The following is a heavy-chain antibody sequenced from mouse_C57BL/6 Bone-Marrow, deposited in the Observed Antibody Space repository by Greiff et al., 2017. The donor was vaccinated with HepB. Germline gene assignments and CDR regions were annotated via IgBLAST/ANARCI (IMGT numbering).Heavy chain of an antibody. CDR2: ISYDGSN. Sequence: EVKLVESGPGLVKPSQSLSLTCSVTGYSITSGYYWNWIRQFPGNKLEWMGYISYDGSNNYNPSLKNRISITRDTSKNQFFLKLNSVTTEDTATYYCARDRNYGSSYWYFDVWGTGTTVTVSS. CDR1: GYSITSGYY. D-gene: IGHD1-1*01. CDR3: ARDRNYGSSYWYFDV. V-gene: IGHV3-6*01. J-gene: IGHJ1*03.